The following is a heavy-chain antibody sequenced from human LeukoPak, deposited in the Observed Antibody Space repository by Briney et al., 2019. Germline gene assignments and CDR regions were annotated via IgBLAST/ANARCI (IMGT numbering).Heavy chain of an antibody. CDR2: ISDSGVGT. CDR3: ARDNHDDYIWGSYRSDY. J-gene: IGHJ4*02. Sequence: GGSLRLSCAASGFTFSSYAMSWVRQAPGKGVEWVSGISDSGVGTHYADSVKGRFTISRDNSKNTLYLQMNSLRVEDTAVYYCARDNHDDYIWGSYRSDYWGQGTLVTVSS. V-gene: IGHV3-23*01. CDR1: GFTFSSYA. D-gene: IGHD3-16*02.